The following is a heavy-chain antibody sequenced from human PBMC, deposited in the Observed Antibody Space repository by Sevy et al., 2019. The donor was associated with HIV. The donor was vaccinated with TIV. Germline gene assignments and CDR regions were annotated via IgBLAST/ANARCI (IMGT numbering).Heavy chain of an antibody. CDR2: ISYDGSNK. CDR3: ARDNIYNYYDSSGYDY. J-gene: IGHJ4*02. V-gene: IGHV3-30-3*01. Sequence: GGSLRLSCAASGFTFSSYAMHWVRQAPGKGLEWVAVISYDGSNKYYADSVKGRFTISRDNSKNTLYLQMNRLRAEDTAVYYCARDNIYNYYDSSGYDYWGQGTLVTVSS. CDR1: GFTFSSYA. D-gene: IGHD3-22*01.